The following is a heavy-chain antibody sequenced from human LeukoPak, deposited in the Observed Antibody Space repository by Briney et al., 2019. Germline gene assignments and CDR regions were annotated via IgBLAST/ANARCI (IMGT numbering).Heavy chain of an antibody. D-gene: IGHD2-21*01. V-gene: IGHV4-4*07. CDR1: GASVTTSY. J-gene: IGHJ4*02. CDR2: VYISGDT. Sequence: SETLSLTCTVSGASVTTSYWSWIRQSAGEGLEWIGRVYISGDTKYNPSLKSRVIMSLDASKNQFSLSLRSVTAADTAVYYCARLIAEVGGGTNYFDTWGQGTLVTVSS. CDR3: ARLIAEVGGGTNYFDT.